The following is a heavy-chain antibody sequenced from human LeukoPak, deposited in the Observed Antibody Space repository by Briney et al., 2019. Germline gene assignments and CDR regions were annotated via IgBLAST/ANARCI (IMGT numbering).Heavy chain of an antibody. CDR3: ARAPSEIGGYYPEYFRH. J-gene: IGHJ1*01. D-gene: IGHD3-22*01. CDR1: GFTFSTYW. V-gene: IGHV3-74*01. CDR2: IKSDGST. Sequence: GGSLRLSCAASGFTFSTYWMHWVRQAPGKGLVWVSRIKSDGSTNYADSVKGRFTISRDNAKNTVSLQMNSLRPEDTGVYYCARAPSEIGGYYPEYFRHWGQGTLVTGSS.